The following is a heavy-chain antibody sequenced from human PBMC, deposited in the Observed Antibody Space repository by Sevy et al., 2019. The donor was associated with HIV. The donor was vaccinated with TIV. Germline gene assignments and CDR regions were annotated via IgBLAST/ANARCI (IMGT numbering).Heavy chain of an antibody. CDR3: ARSSGEKKYYDFWSGYDENYYYGMDV. CDR1: GYTFTSYG. J-gene: IGHJ6*02. D-gene: IGHD3-3*01. Sequence: ASVKVSCKASGYTFTSYGISWVRQAPGQGLEWMGWISAYNGNTNYAQKLQGRVTMTTDTSTSTDYMELRSLRYDDTAVYYGARSSGEKKYYDFWSGYDENYYYGMDVWGQGTTVTVSS. CDR2: ISAYNGNT. V-gene: IGHV1-18*01.